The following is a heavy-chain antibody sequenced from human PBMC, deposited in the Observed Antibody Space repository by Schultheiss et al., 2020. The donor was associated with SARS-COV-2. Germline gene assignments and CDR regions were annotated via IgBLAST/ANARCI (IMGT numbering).Heavy chain of an antibody. Sequence: GGSLRLSCVASGFSFTSYAMSWVRQAPGKGLEWVSSISSSSTIYYADSVKGRFTISRDNAKNSLYLQMNSLRAEDTAVYYCAGGSYYRGFDPWGQGTLVTVSS. CDR2: ISSSSTI. CDR1: GFSFTSYA. J-gene: IGHJ5*02. V-gene: IGHV3-69-1*01. CDR3: AGGSYYRGFDP. D-gene: IGHD1-26*01.